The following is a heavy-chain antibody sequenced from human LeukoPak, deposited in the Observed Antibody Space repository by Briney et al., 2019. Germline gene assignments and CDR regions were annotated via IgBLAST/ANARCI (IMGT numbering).Heavy chain of an antibody. CDR2: INPNSGGT. Sequence: ASVKVSCKASGYTFTGYYMHWVRQAPGQGLEWMGWINPNSGGTNYAQKFQGRVTTTRDTSISTAYMELSRLRSDDTAVYYCARPELPHDDWLLYFWGQGTLVTVSS. V-gene: IGHV1-2*02. CDR3: ARPELPHDDWLLYF. CDR1: GYTFTGYY. D-gene: IGHD3-9*01. J-gene: IGHJ4*02.